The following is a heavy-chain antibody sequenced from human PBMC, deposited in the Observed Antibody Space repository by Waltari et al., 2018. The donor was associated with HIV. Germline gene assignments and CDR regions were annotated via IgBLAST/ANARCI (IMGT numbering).Heavy chain of an antibody. J-gene: IGHJ5*02. Sequence: EVQLVQSGAEVKKPGASLRISCKGSGYSFTSSWISWVRQMPGKGLEWMGRIDPSDSYTNYSPSFQGHVTISADKSISTAYLQWSSLKASDTAMYYCAKLRSGSYDWFDPWGQGTLVTVSS. CDR2: IDPSDSYT. V-gene: IGHV5-10-1*01. D-gene: IGHD3-10*01. CDR1: GYSFTSSW. CDR3: AKLRSGSYDWFDP.